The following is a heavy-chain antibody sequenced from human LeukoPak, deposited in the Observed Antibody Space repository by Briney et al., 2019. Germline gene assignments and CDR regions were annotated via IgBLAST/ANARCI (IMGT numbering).Heavy chain of an antibody. CDR2: ISSSSSYI. V-gene: IGHV3-21*01. D-gene: IGHD2-2*01. CDR1: GFTFSSYS. J-gene: IGHJ4*02. Sequence: GGSLRLSCAASGFTFSSYSMNWVRQAPGKGLEWVSSISSSSSYIYYADSVKGRFTISRDNAKNSLYLQMNSLRAEDTAVCYCARGVGCSSTSCPLPAYYFDYWGQGTLVTVSS. CDR3: ARGVGCSSTSCPLPAYYFDY.